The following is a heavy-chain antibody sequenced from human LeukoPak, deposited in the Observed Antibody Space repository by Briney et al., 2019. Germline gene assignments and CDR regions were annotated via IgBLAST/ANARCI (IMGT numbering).Heavy chain of an antibody. CDR2: INHSGST. V-gene: IGHV4-34*01. CDR1: GGSFSGYY. J-gene: IGHJ6*04. Sequence: SETLSLTCAVYGGSFSGYYWSWIRQPPGKGLEWIGEINHSGSTNCNPSLKSRVTISVDTSKNQFSLKLSSVTAADTAVYYCARATVIYYGSGSSYSQYYYYGMDVWGKGTTVTVSS. D-gene: IGHD3-10*01. CDR3: ARATVIYYGSGSSYSQYYYYGMDV.